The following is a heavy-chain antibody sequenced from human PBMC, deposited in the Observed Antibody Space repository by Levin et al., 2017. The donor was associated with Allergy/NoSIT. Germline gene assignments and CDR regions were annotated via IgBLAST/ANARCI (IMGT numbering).Heavy chain of an antibody. Sequence: GGSLRLSCAASGFTFSSYAMHWVRQAPGKGLEWVAVISYDGSNKYYADSVKGRFTISRDNSKNTLYLQMNSLRAEDTAVYYCASLSFTEQGNYGMDVWGQGTTVTVSS. CDR3: ASLSFTEQGNYGMDV. J-gene: IGHJ6*02. D-gene: IGHD1-26*01. V-gene: IGHV3-30-3*01. CDR1: GFTFSSYA. CDR2: ISYDGSNK.